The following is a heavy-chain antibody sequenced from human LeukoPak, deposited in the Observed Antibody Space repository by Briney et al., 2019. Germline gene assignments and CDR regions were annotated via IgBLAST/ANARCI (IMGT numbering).Heavy chain of an antibody. CDR1: GFTFSSYA. CDR3: ARGWEQQGVGAFHV. Sequence: GGSLRLSCAASGFTFSSYAMHWIRQAPGKGLEWVAFIHYDGSNNYYADSVKGRFTISRDNSKNTLYLQMNTLRADDTAVYYCARGWEQQGVGAFHVWGQGTMVTVSS. J-gene: IGHJ3*01. CDR2: IHYDGSNN. D-gene: IGHD1/OR15-1a*01. V-gene: IGHV3-30*02.